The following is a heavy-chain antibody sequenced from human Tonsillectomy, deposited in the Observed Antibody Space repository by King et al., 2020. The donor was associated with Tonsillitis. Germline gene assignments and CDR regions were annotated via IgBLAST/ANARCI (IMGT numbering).Heavy chain of an antibody. D-gene: IGHD6-19*01. CDR3: AKDRGSGWYWGAFHI. CDR2: ISYDGSNK. J-gene: IGHJ3*02. Sequence: VQLVESGGGVVQPGRSLRLYCAASGFTFSSYAMHWVRQAPGKGLEWVAVISYDGSNKYYADSVKGRFTISRDNSKNTQYLQMNSLRAEDTAVYYCAKDRGSGWYWGAFHIWGQGTMVTVSS. CDR1: GFTFSSYA. V-gene: IGHV3-30-3*01.